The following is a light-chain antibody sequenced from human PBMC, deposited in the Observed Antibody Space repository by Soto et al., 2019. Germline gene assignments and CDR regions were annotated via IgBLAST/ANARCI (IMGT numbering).Light chain of an antibody. V-gene: IGLV2-14*03. CDR2: DVA. J-gene: IGLJ1*01. CDR1: SSDVGGSDF. Sequence: QSVLTQPASVSDSPVLSITISCTGTSSDVGGSDFVSWCQQHPGKPPKLIIYDVANRPAGVSNRFSGFKSGSTASLITSRLQTEDEADYYCVSYTSSTSYVFGTGTKVTVL. CDR3: VSYTSSTSYV.